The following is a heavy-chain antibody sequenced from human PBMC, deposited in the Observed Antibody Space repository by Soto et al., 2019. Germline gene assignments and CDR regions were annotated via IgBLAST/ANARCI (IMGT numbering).Heavy chain of an antibody. D-gene: IGHD1-7*01. V-gene: IGHV1-2*02. CDR2: MNPNSGGS. J-gene: IGHJ3*01. CDR1: GYNFIAQN. CDR3: ARERHLNSPSDAFDL. Sequence: QVHLVQSGAEVKKPGASVKVSCMASGYNFIAQNIHWVRQAPGLGLEWMGKMNPNSGGSDYEQEFQGRVTVTIDTSISTVYMELTSLNSDDTAVYYCARERHLNSPSDAFDLWGQGTMVIVSS.